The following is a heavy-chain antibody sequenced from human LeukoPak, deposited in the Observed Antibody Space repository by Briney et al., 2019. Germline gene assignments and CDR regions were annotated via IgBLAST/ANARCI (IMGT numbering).Heavy chain of an antibody. V-gene: IGHV1-18*01. Sequence: GASVRVSCKASGYTFNSYGISWVRQAPGQGLEWMGWISAYNGNTNYAQKLQGRVTMTTDTSTSTAYMELRSLRSDDTAVYYCARDIVVVVAATPTSWFDPWGQGTLVTVSS. D-gene: IGHD2-15*01. CDR2: ISAYNGNT. J-gene: IGHJ5*02. CDR3: ARDIVVVVAATPTSWFDP. CDR1: GYTFNSYG.